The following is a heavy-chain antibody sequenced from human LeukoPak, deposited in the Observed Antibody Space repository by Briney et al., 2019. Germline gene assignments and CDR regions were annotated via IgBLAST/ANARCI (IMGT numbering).Heavy chain of an antibody. Sequence: GGSLRLSCAASGFTFSSYGLHWVRQPPGRGLEWVALTSYDGTYKYYADSVKGRFTVSRDNSKSTLYLQMNSLRTEDTAVYYCGKPGGALWCCDWFSFYFDSWGQGAPVTVSS. V-gene: IGHV3-30*18. CDR3: GKPGGALWCCDWFSFYFDS. D-gene: IGHD3-9*01. CDR1: GFTFSSYG. CDR2: TSYDGTYK. J-gene: IGHJ4*02.